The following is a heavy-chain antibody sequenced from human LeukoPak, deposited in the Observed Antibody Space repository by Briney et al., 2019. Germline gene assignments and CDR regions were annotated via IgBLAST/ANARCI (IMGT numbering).Heavy chain of an antibody. CDR2: ISGSGGST. Sequence: GGSLRLSCAASGFTFSSYAMSGVRQARGKGLEWVSAISGSGGSTYYADSVKGRFTISRDNSKNTLYLQMNSLRAEDTAVYYCAKHSSGWWYFDYWGQGTLVTVSS. V-gene: IGHV3-23*01. CDR1: GFTFSSYA. J-gene: IGHJ4*02. CDR3: AKHSSGWWYFDY. D-gene: IGHD6-19*01.